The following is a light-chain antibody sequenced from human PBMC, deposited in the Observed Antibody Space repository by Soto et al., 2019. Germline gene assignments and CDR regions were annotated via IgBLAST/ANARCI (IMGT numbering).Light chain of an antibody. CDR2: EDN. CDR1: SGSIASNY. J-gene: IGLJ1*01. CDR3: QSYDSFNYV. V-gene: IGLV6-57*04. Sequence: NFMLTQPHSVSESPGKTVTISCTRRSGSIASNYVQWYQQRPGSAPTTVIYEDNQRPSGVPDRFSASIDSSSNSASLIISGLKTEDEADYYCQSYDSFNYVFGTGTKVTVL.